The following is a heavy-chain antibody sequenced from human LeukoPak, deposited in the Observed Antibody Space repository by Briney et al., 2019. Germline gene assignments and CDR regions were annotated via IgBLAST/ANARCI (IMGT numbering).Heavy chain of an antibody. J-gene: IGHJ4*02. CDR3: AKRRGGIGITSKTLNY. D-gene: IGHD2-15*01. CDR1: GFTFSSYA. CDR2: ISYDGSNK. V-gene: IGHV3-30*09. Sequence: GGSLRLSCAASGFTFSSYAMHWVRQAPGKGLEWVAVISYDGSNKYYADSVKGRFAISRDNSKNTLYLQMNSLRAEDTAVYYCAKRRGGIGITSKTLNYWGQEPRVPVS.